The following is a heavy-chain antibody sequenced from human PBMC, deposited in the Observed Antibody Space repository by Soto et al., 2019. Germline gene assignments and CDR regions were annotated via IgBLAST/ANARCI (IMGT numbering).Heavy chain of an antibody. CDR1: KCALRSMS. CDR2: IKQDGSEK. CDR3: ARRDLFAY. V-gene: IGHV3-7*01. D-gene: IGHD2-21*01. J-gene: IGHJ1*01. Sequence: LKLECGDSKCALRSMSISLFRLASGKGLERMANIKQDGSEKYYVDSVKGRFTISRDNAKNSLYLQMNSLRAEDTAVYYCARRDLFAYWAQGAL.